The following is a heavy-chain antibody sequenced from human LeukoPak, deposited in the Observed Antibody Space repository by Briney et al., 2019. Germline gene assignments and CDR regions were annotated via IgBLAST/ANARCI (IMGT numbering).Heavy chain of an antibody. CDR2: IYTSGSI. CDR3: AREGGSFPLPDAFDI. CDR1: GGSISSYY. V-gene: IGHV4-4*07. Sequence: SETLSLTCTVSGGSISSYYWSWIRQPAGKGLEWIGRIYTSGSINYNPSLKSRVTMSVDTSKNQFSLKLSSVTAADTAVYYCAREGGSFPLPDAFDIWGQGTMVTVSS. D-gene: IGHD1-26*01. J-gene: IGHJ3*02.